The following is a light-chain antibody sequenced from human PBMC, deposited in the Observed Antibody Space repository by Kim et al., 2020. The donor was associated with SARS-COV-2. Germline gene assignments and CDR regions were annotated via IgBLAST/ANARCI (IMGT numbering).Light chain of an antibody. Sequence: QSALTQPPSASGSPGQSVTISCTGTSSDVGGYNYVSWYQQHPGKAPKLMIYEVTKRPSGVPDRFSGSKSGNAASLTVSGLQPEDEADYYCISYAGSDNLVFGGGTQLTVL. CDR3: ISYAGSDNLV. CDR2: EVT. J-gene: IGLJ2*01. CDR1: SSDVGGYNY. V-gene: IGLV2-8*01.